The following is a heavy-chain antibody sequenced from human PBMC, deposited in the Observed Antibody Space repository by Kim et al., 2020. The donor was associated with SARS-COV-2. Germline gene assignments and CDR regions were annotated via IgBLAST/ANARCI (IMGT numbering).Heavy chain of an antibody. V-gene: IGHV4-4*02. D-gene: IGHD6-13*01. Sequence: QSGNTNYNPSLKSRVTISVDKSKNQCPLRLSSVTAADTAVYYCARGWYFDYWGQGTLVTVSS. CDR2: QSGNT. J-gene: IGHJ4*02. CDR3: ARGWYFDY.